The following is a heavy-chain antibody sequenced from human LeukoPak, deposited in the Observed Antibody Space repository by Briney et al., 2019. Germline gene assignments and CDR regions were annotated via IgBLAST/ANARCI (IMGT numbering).Heavy chain of an antibody. CDR3: ARAYSGYEGEVFDI. V-gene: IGHV4-39*01. J-gene: IGHJ3*02. Sequence: TSETLSLTCTVSGVSISSSSYYWGWIRQPPGEELEWIGRIYYGGTTYYNPSLKSRVTISVDTSKDQFSLKLSSVTAADTAVYYCARAYSGYEGEVFDIWGQGTMVTVSS. D-gene: IGHD5-12*01. CDR2: IYYGGTT. CDR1: GVSISSSSYY.